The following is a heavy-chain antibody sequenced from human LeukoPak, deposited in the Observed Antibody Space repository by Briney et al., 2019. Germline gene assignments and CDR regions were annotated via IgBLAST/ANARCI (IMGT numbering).Heavy chain of an antibody. CDR1: GFTFSSYA. V-gene: IGHV3-30-3*01. J-gene: IGHJ6*03. D-gene: IGHD6-13*01. CDR3: ARVGSSWSAAYYYYMDV. CDR2: ISYDGSNK. Sequence: GGSLRLSCAASGFTFSSYAMHWVRQAPGKGLEWVAVISYDGSNKYYADSVKGRFTNSRDNSKNTLYLQMNSLRAEDTAVYYCARVGSSWSAAYYYYMDVWGKGTTVTVSS.